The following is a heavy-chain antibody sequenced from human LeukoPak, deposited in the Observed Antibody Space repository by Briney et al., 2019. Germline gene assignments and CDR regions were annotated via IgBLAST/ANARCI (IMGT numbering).Heavy chain of an antibody. J-gene: IGHJ4*02. Sequence: PSETLSLTCAVSGGSISSGGYSWSWIRQTPGKGLEWIAYIHDSGSTYYNPSLKSRVSISIDTSKNQFSLNLSSVTAADTAVYYCARETPYGSGSYPFDYWGQGILVTVSS. V-gene: IGHV4-30-4*07. D-gene: IGHD3-10*01. CDR3: ARETPYGSGSYPFDY. CDR2: IHDSGST. CDR1: GGSISSGGYS.